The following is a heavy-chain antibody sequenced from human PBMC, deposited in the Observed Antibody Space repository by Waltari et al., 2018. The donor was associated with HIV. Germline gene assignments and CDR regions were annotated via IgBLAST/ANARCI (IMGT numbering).Heavy chain of an antibody. CDR2: IYPNSGDT. V-gene: IGHV1-2*02. CDR1: GYTFTDYY. J-gene: IGHJ3*02. CDR3: ARQMTFYDALDI. Sequence: QVQLVQSGAEVRKPRASVKVSCKTSGYTFTDYYIHWVRQAPGQGPEWMGWIYPNSGDTHFAEKFQGRVTLTRDTSIRTAYVEVSNLRSDDTAVYYCARQMTFYDALDIWGQGTMVSVSS.